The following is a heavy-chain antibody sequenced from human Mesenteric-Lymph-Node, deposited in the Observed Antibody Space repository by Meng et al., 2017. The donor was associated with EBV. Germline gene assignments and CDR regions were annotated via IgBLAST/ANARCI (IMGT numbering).Heavy chain of an antibody. V-gene: IGHV7-4-1*02. CDR1: GYTFSRYA. CDR2: INTNTEKP. CDR3: ARASSSGPFDY. D-gene: IGHD3-10*01. Sequence: QVQLVQSWSQLKKPGASVKVSCKAAGYTFSRYAMDWLRQAPGQGLEWMGWINTNTEKPTYAQGLTGRFVFSLDTSVSTAYLQISSLKADDTAVYYCARASSSGPFDYWGQGTLVTVSS. J-gene: IGHJ4*02.